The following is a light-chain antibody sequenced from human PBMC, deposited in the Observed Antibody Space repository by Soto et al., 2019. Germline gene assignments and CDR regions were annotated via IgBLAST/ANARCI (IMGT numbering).Light chain of an antibody. CDR3: QSYDSSPSGYV. V-gene: IGLV1-40*01. CDR1: CSNIGAGYD. J-gene: IGLJ1*01. Sequence: QSALTQPPSVSGAPWQRVTISCTGSCSNIGAGYDVHWYQQLPGTAPKLLIFANINRPSGVPDRFSGSKSGTSASLAITGLRAEDEADYYCQSYDSSPSGYVFGTGTKVTVL. CDR2: ANI.